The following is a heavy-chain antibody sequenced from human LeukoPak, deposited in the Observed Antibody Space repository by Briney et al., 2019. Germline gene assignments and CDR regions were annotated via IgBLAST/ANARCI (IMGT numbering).Heavy chain of an antibody. CDR2: ISAYNGNT. V-gene: IGHV1-18*01. J-gene: IGHJ4*02. CDR1: GYTFTSYG. CDR3: ARARDYYDSSGYYNY. D-gene: IGHD3-22*01. Sequence: ASVKVSCKASGYTFTSYGISWVRQAPGQGLEWMGWISAYNGNTNYAQKLQGRVTMTTDTSTSTAYMGLRSLRSDDTAVYYCARARDYYDSSGYYNYWGQGTLVTVSS.